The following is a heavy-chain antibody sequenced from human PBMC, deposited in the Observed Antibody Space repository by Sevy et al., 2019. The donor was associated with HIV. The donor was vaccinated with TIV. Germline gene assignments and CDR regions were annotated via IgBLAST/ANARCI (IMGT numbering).Heavy chain of an antibody. V-gene: IGHV3-15*01. CDR2: IRSKADGGGT. J-gene: IGHJ4*02. D-gene: IGHD4-17*01. CDR3: ASDGEYPIEGY. Sequence: GGSLRLSCAASGFTFRNAWMSWVRQAPGKGLEWVGRIRSKADGGGTNYAAAVKGRFTISRDDSKKTLYLQMDSLKTEDTAVYYCASDGEYPIEGYWGQGALVTVSS. CDR1: GFTFRNAW.